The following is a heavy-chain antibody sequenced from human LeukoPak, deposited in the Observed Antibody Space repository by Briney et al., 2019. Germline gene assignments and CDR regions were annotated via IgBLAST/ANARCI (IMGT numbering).Heavy chain of an antibody. CDR3: ARQDEGYFDY. CDR1: GGSISSSPYY. CDR2: IYHSGST. J-gene: IGHJ4*02. Sequence: PSETLSLTCTVSGGSISSSPYYWVWIRQPPGKGLEWIGTIYHSGSTYYNPSLKSRVTISADTSKNQFSLKLSSVTAADTAVYYCARQDEGYFDYWGQGTLVTVSS. V-gene: IGHV4-39*01.